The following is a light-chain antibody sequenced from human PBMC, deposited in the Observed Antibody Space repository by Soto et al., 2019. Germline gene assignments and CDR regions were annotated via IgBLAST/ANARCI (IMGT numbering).Light chain of an antibody. CDR1: QTVTGSY. Sequence: ESVLTQSPGTLSLSPGEKAALSCRASQTVTGSYLAWYQQKPGQAPRLLIYGASSRATGIPDRFSGSGSGTDFTLTISRLEPEDFAVYYCQQYGSTPRTFGGGTKVDIK. J-gene: IGKJ4*01. CDR3: QQYGSTPRT. V-gene: IGKV3-20*01. CDR2: GAS.